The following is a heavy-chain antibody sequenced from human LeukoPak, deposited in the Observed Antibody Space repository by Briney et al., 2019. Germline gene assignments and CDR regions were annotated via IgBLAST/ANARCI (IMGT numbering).Heavy chain of an antibody. D-gene: IGHD2-21*01. J-gene: IGHJ6*02. CDR3: ARAGSVFDYYYGMEV. Sequence: SQTLSLTPAVSGGSITSGGYSCSCIRQPPGKGLEWIGYIYHSGRTYYNPSLNSRATISVDRSNDQSSLKLRSLTAAGTAVYYCARAGSVFDYYYGMEVWGQGTTVTVSS. CDR2: IYHSGRT. CDR1: GGSITSGGYS. V-gene: IGHV4-30-2*01.